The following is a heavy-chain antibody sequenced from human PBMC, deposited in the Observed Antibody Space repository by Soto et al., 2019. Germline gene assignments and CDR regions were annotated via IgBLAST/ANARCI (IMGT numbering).Heavy chain of an antibody. J-gene: IGHJ4*02. V-gene: IGHV3-33*01. CDR3: ARGKAAASLDY. CDR2: IWYDGSNK. Sequence: QVQLVESGGGVVQPGRSLRLSCAASGFTFSSYGMHWVRQAPGKGLEWVAVIWYDGSNKYYADSVKGRFTISRDNSKNTLYMQMNSLRAEDTAVYYCARGKAAASLDYWGQGTLVTVSS. CDR1: GFTFSSYG. D-gene: IGHD6-13*01.